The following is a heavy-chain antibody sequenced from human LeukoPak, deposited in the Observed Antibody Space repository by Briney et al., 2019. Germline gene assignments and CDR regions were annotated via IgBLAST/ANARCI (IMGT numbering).Heavy chain of an antibody. J-gene: IGHJ4*02. Sequence: PGGSLRLSCAASALTVSSNYMSLVRQAPGKGLERVSVIYSGGSTYYADSVKGRFTISRDNSKNTLYLQMNSLRAEDTAVYYCARDFHGSGSLDYWGQGTLVTVS. V-gene: IGHV3-66*02. CDR3: ARDFHGSGSLDY. D-gene: IGHD3-10*01. CDR1: ALTVSSNY. CDR2: IYSGGST.